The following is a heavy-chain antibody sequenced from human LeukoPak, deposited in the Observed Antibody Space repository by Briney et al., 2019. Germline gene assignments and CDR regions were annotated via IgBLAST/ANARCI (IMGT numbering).Heavy chain of an antibody. CDR2: LYYSGST. CDR1: GGSISSSSHY. Sequence: SETLSLTCTVSGGSISSSSHYWGWIRQPPGKWPEWIGSLYYSGSTYYKPSLKSRVTISVDTSKNQFSLKLSSVTATDTAVYYCARHDCTTTSCLYFYGMDVWGQGTTVTVSS. J-gene: IGHJ6*02. CDR3: ARHDCTTTSCLYFYGMDV. V-gene: IGHV4-39*01. D-gene: IGHD2-2*01.